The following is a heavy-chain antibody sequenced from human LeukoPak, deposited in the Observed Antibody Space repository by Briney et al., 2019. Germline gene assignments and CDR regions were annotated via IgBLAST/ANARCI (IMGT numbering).Heavy chain of an antibody. Sequence: SETLSLTCTVSGGSISSSSAYWGWIRQPPGKGLEWIAYIHNSGTNNYNPSVRSRATMSLDTSKNQFSLKLTSVTAADTAVYYCARLLRGPWWFDPWGQGTLVTVSS. CDR1: GGSISSSSAY. V-gene: IGHV4-61*05. D-gene: IGHD3-10*01. CDR3: ARLLRGPWWFDP. J-gene: IGHJ5*02. CDR2: IHNSGTN.